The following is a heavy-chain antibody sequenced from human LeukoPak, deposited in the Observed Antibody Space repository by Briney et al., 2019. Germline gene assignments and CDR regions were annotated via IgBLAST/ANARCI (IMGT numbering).Heavy chain of an antibody. D-gene: IGHD4-17*01. Sequence: GGSLRLSCAASGFTFSSYSMSWVRQAPGKGLEWVSSISSSSSYIYYADSVKGRFTISRDTSTNSLCLQMNSLRAEETPVYYCARDADYDCGDGGGVYWGQGTLVTVSS. CDR3: ARDADYDCGDGGGVY. J-gene: IGHJ4*02. V-gene: IGHV3-21*01. CDR1: GFTFSSYS. CDR2: ISSSSSYI.